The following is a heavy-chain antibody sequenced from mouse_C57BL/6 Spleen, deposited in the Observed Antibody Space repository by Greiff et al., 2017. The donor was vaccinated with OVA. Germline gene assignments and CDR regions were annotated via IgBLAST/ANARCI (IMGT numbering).Heavy chain of an antibody. J-gene: IGHJ2*01. D-gene: IGHD2-3*01. CDR2: INPNNGGT. Sequence: EVQLQQSGPELVKPGASVKISCKASGYTFTDYYMNWVKQSHGKSLEWIGDINPNNGGTSYNQKFKGKATLTVDKSSSTAYMELRSLTSEDSAVYYCARGDGYPPFDYWGQGTTLTVSS. CDR1: GYTFTDYY. V-gene: IGHV1-26*01. CDR3: ARGDGYPPFDY.